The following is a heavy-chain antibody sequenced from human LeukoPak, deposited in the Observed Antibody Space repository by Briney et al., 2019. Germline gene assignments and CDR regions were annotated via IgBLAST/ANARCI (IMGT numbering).Heavy chain of an antibody. CDR3: ARERGYYDSSGYHYYYYYMDV. D-gene: IGHD3-22*01. J-gene: IGHJ6*03. Sequence: PGGSLRLSCAASGFTVSSNYMSWVRQAPGKGLEWVSVIYSGGSTYYADSVKGRFTISRDNSKNTLYLQMNSLRAEDTAVYYCARERGYYDSSGYHYYYYYMDVWGKGTTVTISS. CDR1: GFTVSSNY. CDR2: IYSGGST. V-gene: IGHV3-53*01.